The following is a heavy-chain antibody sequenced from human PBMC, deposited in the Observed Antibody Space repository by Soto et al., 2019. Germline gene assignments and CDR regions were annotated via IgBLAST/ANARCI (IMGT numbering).Heavy chain of an antibody. CDR2: IYYSGST. CDR3: ARFNWYFDL. J-gene: IGHJ2*01. V-gene: IGHV4-59*08. CDR1: GGSISSFY. Sequence: SESLSLTCTVSGGSISSFYWSWIRQPPGKGLEWIGYIYYSGSTNYNPSLKSRVTISVDTSKNQFSLKLSSVTAADTAVYYCARFNWYFDLWGRGTLVTVSS.